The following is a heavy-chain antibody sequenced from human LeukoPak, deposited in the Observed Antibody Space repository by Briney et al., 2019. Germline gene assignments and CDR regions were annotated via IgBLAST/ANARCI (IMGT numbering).Heavy chain of an antibody. V-gene: IGHV3-7*01. J-gene: IGHJ5*02. CDR1: GFTFSSYW. D-gene: IGHD3-22*01. Sequence: GGSLRLSCAASGFTFSSYWMSWVRQAPGKGLEWVANIKQDGSEKYYVDSVKGRFTISRDNAKNSLYLQMNSLRAEDTAVYYCARDRSPTVVGRRPNCFDPWGQGTLVTVSS. CDR2: IKQDGSEK. CDR3: ARDRSPTVVGRRPNCFDP.